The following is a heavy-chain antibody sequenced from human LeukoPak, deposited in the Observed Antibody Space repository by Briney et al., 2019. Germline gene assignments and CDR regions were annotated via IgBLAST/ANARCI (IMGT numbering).Heavy chain of an antibody. Sequence: GGSLRLSCAASGFTFSSYWLTWVRQAPGKGLEWVANIKQDGSEKFYVDSVKGRFTISRDSAKDSLYLQMNSLRAEDTAVYYCARGYSGYDLGGYFDYWGQGTLVTVSS. D-gene: IGHD5-12*01. CDR2: IKQDGSEK. CDR1: GFTFSSYW. V-gene: IGHV3-7*04. CDR3: ARGYSGYDLGGYFDY. J-gene: IGHJ4*02.